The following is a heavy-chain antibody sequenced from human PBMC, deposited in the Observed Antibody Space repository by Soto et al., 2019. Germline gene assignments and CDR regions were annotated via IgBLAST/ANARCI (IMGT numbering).Heavy chain of an antibody. CDR2: IIPILGIA. CDR1: GGTFSSYT. J-gene: IGHJ4*02. Sequence: SVKVSCKASGGTFSSYTISWVRQAPGQGLEWMGRIIPILGIANYAQKFQGRVTITADKSTSTAYMELSSLRSEDTAVYYCAYDSSGYYYPNDYWGQGTLVTVSS. CDR3: AYDSSGYYYPNDY. V-gene: IGHV1-69*02. D-gene: IGHD3-22*01.